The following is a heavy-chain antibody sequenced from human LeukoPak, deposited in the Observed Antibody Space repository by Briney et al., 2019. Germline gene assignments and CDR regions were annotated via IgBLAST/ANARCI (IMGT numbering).Heavy chain of an antibody. Sequence: GGSLRLSCAASGFTFSSYAMHWVRQAPGKGLEWVAVISYDGSNKYYADSVKGRFTISRDNSKNTLYLQMNSLRAEDTAVYYCARDIHKQWLVREIYSYFDYWGQGTLVTVSS. J-gene: IGHJ4*02. CDR1: GFTFSSYA. D-gene: IGHD6-19*01. V-gene: IGHV3-30-3*01. CDR2: ISYDGSNK. CDR3: ARDIHKQWLVREIYSYFDY.